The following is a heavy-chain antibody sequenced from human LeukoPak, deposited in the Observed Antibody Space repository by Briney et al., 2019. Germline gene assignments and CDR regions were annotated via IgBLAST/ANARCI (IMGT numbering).Heavy chain of an antibody. D-gene: IGHD3-3*01. J-gene: IGHJ5*02. CDR2: ISSSSSYI. CDR1: GFTFSSYS. V-gene: IGHV3-21*01. CDR3: AREIETYYDFWSGYPNWFDP. Sequence: NPGGSLRLSCAASGFTFSSYSMNRVRQAPGKGLEWVSSISSSSSYIYYADSVKGRFTISRDNAKNSLYLRMNSLRAEDTAVYYCAREIETYYDFWSGYPNWFDPWGQGTLVTVSS.